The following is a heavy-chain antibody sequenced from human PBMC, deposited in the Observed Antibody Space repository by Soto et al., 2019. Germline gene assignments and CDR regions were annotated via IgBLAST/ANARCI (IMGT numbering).Heavy chain of an antibody. CDR1: NFTFSRYS. J-gene: IGHJ4*02. D-gene: IGHD3-3*02. Sequence: EVQLVESGGGLVQPGGSLRLSCAASNFTFSRYSMNWFRQAPGKGLEWVSYISSSTNTIYYADSVKGRFTISRDNAKSSLYLQMKSLRDEETAVYYCARQLGSPSAGDFDYWGQGTLVTVSS. CDR2: ISSSTNTI. V-gene: IGHV3-48*02. CDR3: ARQLGSPSAGDFDY.